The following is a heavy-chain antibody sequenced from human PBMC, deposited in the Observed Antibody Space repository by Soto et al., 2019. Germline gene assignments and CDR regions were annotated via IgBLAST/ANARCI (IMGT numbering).Heavy chain of an antibody. CDR3: ASFGGSE. V-gene: IGHV1-8*01. Sequence: ASVKVSCSASGYTFTSYDINWVRQATGQGLEWMGLMNPNSGNTGYAQKFQGRVTMTRNTSIRTAYMELSSLRSEETAVYYCASFGGSEWGQGTLVPVYS. CDR1: GYTFTSYD. D-gene: IGHD3-3*01. J-gene: IGHJ4*02. CDR2: MNPNSGNT.